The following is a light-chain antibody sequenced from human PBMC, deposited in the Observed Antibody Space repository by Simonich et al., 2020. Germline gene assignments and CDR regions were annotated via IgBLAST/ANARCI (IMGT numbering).Light chain of an antibody. CDR2: RNN. CDR1: SSNIGSNY. V-gene: IGLV1-47*01. CDR3: AAWDDSLSGWV. J-gene: IGLJ3*02. Sequence: QSVLTQPPSASGTPGQRVTISCSGSSSNIGSNYVYWYQQLPGTAPKLLFYRNNQRPSGVPVRCSGSKSGTSASLAISGLRSEDEADYYCAAWDDSLSGWVFGGGTKLTVL.